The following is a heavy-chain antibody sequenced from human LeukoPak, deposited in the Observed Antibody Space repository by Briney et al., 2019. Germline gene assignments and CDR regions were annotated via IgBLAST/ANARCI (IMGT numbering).Heavy chain of an antibody. CDR1: GYSFSSYA. J-gene: IGHJ4*02. Sequence: ASVKVSYKASGYSFSSYAISWVRQAPGQGLEWMGWISTDNGNTNYAQKFQGRVTMTTDTSTSTAYMELRNLRSDDTAVYFCARDYDGYRPYYFDYWGQGTLVTVSS. CDR2: ISTDNGNT. D-gene: IGHD5-24*01. CDR3: ARDYDGYRPYYFDY. V-gene: IGHV1-18*01.